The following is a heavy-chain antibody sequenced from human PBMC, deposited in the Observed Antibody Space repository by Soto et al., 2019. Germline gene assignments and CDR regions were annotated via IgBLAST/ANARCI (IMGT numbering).Heavy chain of an antibody. CDR1: CYPFTGYY. V-gene: IGHV1-46*01. CDR3: AREAHTDYGDYDAFDI. CDR2: ITPSGGST. J-gene: IGHJ3*02. D-gene: IGHD4-17*01. Sequence: APVKAACMAPCYPFTGYYMHWSRQASGKGIDWMGIITPSGGSTIDAQEFQVRGTMTRDISTSRVYMDLSSLSYEDTSLYYRAREAHTDYGDYDAFDIWGQWTMVT.